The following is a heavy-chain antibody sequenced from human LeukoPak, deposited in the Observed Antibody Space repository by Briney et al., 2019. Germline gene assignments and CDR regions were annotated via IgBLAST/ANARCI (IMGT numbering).Heavy chain of an antibody. D-gene: IGHD6-19*01. CDR2: INPGDSDT. J-gene: IGHJ4*02. Sequence: GESLKISCKGSGSSFTSYWIGWVRQMPGKGLEWMGIINPGDSDTRYSPSFQGQVTISADKSISTAYLQWSSLKASDTAMYYCARPPGGYSSGWPTGYFDYWGQGTLVTVSS. CDR1: GSSFTSYW. CDR3: ARPPGGYSSGWPTGYFDY. V-gene: IGHV5-51*01.